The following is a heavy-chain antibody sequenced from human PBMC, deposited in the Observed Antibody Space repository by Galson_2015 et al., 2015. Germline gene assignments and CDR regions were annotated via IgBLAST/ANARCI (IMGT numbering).Heavy chain of an antibody. CDR3: ARLEWDYGDTVDY. V-gene: IGHV5-51*01. CDR1: GSSFTRYW. D-gene: IGHD4-17*01. CDR2: IYPGDSDT. Sequence: QSGAEVKKPGESLQISCTGSGSSFTRYWVGWVRQMPGQGLEWMGIIYPGDSDTRYSPSFQGQVTISADKSISTAYLQWSSLKASDTAMYYCARLEWDYGDTVDYWGQGTLVTVSS. J-gene: IGHJ4*02.